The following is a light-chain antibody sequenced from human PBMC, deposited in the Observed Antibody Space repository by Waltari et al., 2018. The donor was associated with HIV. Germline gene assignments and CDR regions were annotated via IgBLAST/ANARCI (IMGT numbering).Light chain of an antibody. J-gene: IGLJ2*01. CDR2: GNS. Sequence: QSVLTQPPSVSGAPGQRVTISCTGSSSNIGAGYAVHWYQQLPGPAPNLLIYGNSNRPSGVPDRFSGSKSGTSASLAITGLQAEDEADYYCQSYDSSLSAHVVFGGGTKLTVL. CDR3: QSYDSSLSAHVV. CDR1: SSNIGAGYA. V-gene: IGLV1-40*01.